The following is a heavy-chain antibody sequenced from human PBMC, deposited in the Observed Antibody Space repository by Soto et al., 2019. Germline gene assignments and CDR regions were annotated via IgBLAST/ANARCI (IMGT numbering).Heavy chain of an antibody. V-gene: IGHV4-30-4*01. Sequence: QVQLQESGPGLVKPSQTLSLTCTVSGGSISSGDYYWSWIRQPPGKGLEWIGYIHYSGSTYYNPSLKSRVTXSXXTSKNQFSLKLSSVTAADTAVYYCAIYGSGRSFDYWGQGTLVTVSS. CDR2: IHYSGST. CDR1: GGSISSGDYY. CDR3: AIYGSGRSFDY. J-gene: IGHJ4*02. D-gene: IGHD3-10*01.